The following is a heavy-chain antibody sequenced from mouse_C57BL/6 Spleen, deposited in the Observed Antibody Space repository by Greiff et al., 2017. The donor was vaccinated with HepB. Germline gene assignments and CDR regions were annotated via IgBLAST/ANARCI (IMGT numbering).Heavy chain of an antibody. CDR3: ATGDYDVGFDY. V-gene: IGHV1-7*01. CDR1: GYTFTSYW. Sequence: QVQLQQSGAELAKPGASVKLSCKASGYTFTSYWMHWIKQRPGQGLEWIGYINPSSGYTKYNQKFKDKATLTADKSSSTAYMQLSSLTYEDSAVYYCATGDYDVGFDYWGQGTTLTVSS. J-gene: IGHJ2*01. D-gene: IGHD2-4*01. CDR2: INPSSGYT.